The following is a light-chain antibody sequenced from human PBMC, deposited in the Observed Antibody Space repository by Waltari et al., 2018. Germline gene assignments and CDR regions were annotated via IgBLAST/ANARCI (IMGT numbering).Light chain of an antibody. J-gene: IGLJ3*02. Sequence: QLVLTQAPSASASLGASVKLTCTLSSGHSSNVVAWHQQQPEKGPRYLMQVNSDGSHSKGDAIPVRFSGSSSGAGRYLTISGRQSEDEADYYCQTRGHGTWVFGGGTKLTVL. CDR3: QTRGHGTWV. V-gene: IGLV4-69*01. CDR2: VNSDGSH. CDR1: SGHSSNV.